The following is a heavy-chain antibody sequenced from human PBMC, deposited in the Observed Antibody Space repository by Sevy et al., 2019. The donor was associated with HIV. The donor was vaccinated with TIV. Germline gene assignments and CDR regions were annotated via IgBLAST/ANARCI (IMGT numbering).Heavy chain of an antibody. V-gene: IGHV3-48*03. J-gene: IGHJ4*02. CDR3: GGGEFGGNFDY. Sequence: GGSLRLSCAASQFTFSNYQMNWVRQAPGKGLEWVSYISSSGDTIYYADSLKGRFTISRDNAKNSLYLQMSSLRAEDRAVYWWGGGEFGGNFDYWGQGTLVTVSS. D-gene: IGHD3-16*01. CDR2: ISSSGDTI. CDR1: QFTFSNYQ.